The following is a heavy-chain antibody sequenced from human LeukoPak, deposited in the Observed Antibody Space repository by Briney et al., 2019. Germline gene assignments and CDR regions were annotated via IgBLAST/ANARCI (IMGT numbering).Heavy chain of an antibody. J-gene: IGHJ6*04. CDR1: GGSFSGYY. CDR2: INQSGST. D-gene: IGHD6-6*01. CDR3: ARGRPAPGIHYYYYGMDV. Sequence: SETLSLTCAVYGGSFSGYYWSWIRQPPGKGLEWIGEINQSGSTNYNPSLKSRVTISVDTSKNQFSLKLSSVTAADTAVYYCARGRPAPGIHYYYYGMDVWGKGTTVTVSS. V-gene: IGHV4-34*01.